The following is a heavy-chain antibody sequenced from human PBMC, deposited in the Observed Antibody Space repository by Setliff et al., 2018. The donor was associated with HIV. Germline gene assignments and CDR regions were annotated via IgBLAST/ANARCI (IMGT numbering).Heavy chain of an antibody. V-gene: IGHV4-34*01. J-gene: IGHJ6*04. CDR3: ARTSSKFYAGNGMDV. CDR1: GGSFSGNY. CDR2: INYSGTT. D-gene: IGHD6-13*01. Sequence: SETLSLTCAIYGGSFSGNYWSWIRQPPGKGLEWIGEINYSGTTNHNPFLKSRVTISVDTSKKQFSLKLNSVTAADSAIYYCARTSSKFYAGNGMDVWGKGTTVTVSS.